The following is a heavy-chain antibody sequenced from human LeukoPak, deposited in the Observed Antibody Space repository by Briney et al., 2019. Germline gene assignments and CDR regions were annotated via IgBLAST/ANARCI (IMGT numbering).Heavy chain of an antibody. D-gene: IGHD3-16*01. Sequence: GGSLRLSCAASGFTFSSYAMSWVRQAPARGLEWVSSLRGDGETFYIDSVKGRFTLSRDESRNTVYLQLNNLIVEDTAVYFCSKASWVSRADAVLWGQGTLVTVSS. V-gene: IGHV3-23*01. J-gene: IGHJ4*02. CDR1: GFTFSSYA. CDR2: LRGDGET. CDR3: SKASWVSRADAVL.